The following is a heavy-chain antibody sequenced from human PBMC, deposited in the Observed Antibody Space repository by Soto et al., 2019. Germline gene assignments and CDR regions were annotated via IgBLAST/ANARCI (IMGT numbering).Heavy chain of an antibody. J-gene: IGHJ4*02. D-gene: IGHD6-13*01. CDR3: ARQPINVAAFAY. CDR2: ITHDGSST. Sequence: EVQLVDSGGGLVQPGGSLRLSCAASGFTFSSYWMNWVRQAPGKGLVWVSLITHDGSSTNYADSVKGRFTISRDNAKNTVYLQMDSLSVEDTAVYYCARQPINVAAFAYWGQGTLVTVSS. CDR1: GFTFSSYW. V-gene: IGHV3-74*01.